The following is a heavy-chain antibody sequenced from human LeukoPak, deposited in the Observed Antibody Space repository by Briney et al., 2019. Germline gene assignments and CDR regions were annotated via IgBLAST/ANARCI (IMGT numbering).Heavy chain of an antibody. CDR1: GFTFSSYW. CDR3: ARDYGKWLSSNAFDI. V-gene: IGHV3-7*01. J-gene: IGHJ3*02. D-gene: IGHD6-19*01. CDR2: IKQDGSEK. Sequence: GGSLRLSCAASGFTFSSYWMSWVRQAPGKGLEWEANIKQDGSEKYYVDSVKGRFTISRDNAKNSLYLQMNSLRAEDTAVYYCARDYGKWLSSNAFDIWGQGTMVTVSS.